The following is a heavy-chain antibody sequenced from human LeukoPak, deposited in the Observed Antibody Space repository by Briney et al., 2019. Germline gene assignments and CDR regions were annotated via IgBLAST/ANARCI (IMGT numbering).Heavy chain of an antibody. CDR3: ARDGLGGWFDY. Sequence: ASVKVSCKASGGTFSSYAISWVRQAPGQGLEWMGGIIPIFGTANYAQKFQGRVTITADKSTSTAYMELSSLRSEDTAMYYCARDGLGGWFDYWGQGTLVTVSS. J-gene: IGHJ4*02. CDR2: IIPIFGTA. V-gene: IGHV1-69*06. CDR1: GGTFSSYA. D-gene: IGHD6-19*01.